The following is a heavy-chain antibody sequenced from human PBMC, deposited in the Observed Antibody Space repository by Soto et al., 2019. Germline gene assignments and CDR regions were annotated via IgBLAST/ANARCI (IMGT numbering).Heavy chain of an antibody. Sequence: SETLSLTCTVSGGSISSYYWSWIRQPPGKGLEWIGYIYYSGSTNYNPSLKSRVTISVDTSKNQFSLKLSSVTAADTAVYYCARDVLGSGVMWNWFDPWGQGTLVTVSS. D-gene: IGHD3-16*01. CDR1: GGSISSYY. CDR3: ARDVLGSGVMWNWFDP. J-gene: IGHJ5*02. V-gene: IGHV4-59*01. CDR2: IYYSGST.